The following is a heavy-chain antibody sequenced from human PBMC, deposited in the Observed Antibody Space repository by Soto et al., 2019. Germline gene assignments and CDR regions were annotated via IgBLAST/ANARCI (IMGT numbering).Heavy chain of an antibody. J-gene: IGHJ6*02. CDR2: IRSKAYGGTT. V-gene: IGHV3-49*03. Sequence: GGSLRLSCTASGFTFGDYAMSWFRQAPGKGLEWVGFIRSKAYGGTTEYAASVKGRFTISRDDSKSIAYLQMNSLKTEDTAVYYCTGTGSGSYYNYYYYYGMDVWGQGTTVTVSS. CDR1: GFTFGDYA. CDR3: TGTGSGSYYNYYYYYGMDV. D-gene: IGHD3-10*01.